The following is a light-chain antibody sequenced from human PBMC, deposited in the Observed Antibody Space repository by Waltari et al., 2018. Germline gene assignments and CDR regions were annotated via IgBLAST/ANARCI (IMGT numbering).Light chain of an antibody. CDR2: DAS. V-gene: IGKV3-11*01. CDR1: QSISSY. CDR3: QQRDSWWT. J-gene: IGKJ1*01. Sequence: EIVLTQSPATLSLSPGERAPLSCRASQSISSYLAWYQQKPGQAPRLLIYDASNRATGIPARVSGGGSGTDFTLTISSLEPEDFAVYYCQQRDSWWTFGQGTKVEIK.